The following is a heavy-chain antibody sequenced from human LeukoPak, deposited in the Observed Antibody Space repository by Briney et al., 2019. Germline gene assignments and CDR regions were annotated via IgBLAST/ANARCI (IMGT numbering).Heavy chain of an antibody. D-gene: IGHD3-22*01. J-gene: IGHJ4*02. CDR3: AEENYYDSSAYPDN. Sequence: GGSLRLSCAASGFTFSSYGMHWVRQAPGKGLGWVAVISHDGSNKYYADSVKGRFTISRDNSKNTLYLQMNSLRAEDTAVYYCAEENYYDSSAYPDNWGQGTLVTVSS. CDR2: ISHDGSNK. CDR1: GFTFSSYG. V-gene: IGHV3-30*18.